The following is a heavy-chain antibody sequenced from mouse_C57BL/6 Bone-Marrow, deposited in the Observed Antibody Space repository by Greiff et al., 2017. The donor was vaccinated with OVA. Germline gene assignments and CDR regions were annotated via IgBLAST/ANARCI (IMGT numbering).Heavy chain of an antibody. Sequence: VQLQQSGPGLVQPSPSLSITCTASGFSLTSYGVHWVRQSPGQGLEWLGVIWSGGSSDDNAAFISRQGIIKDKSKSQVFFKMNSLQADDTAIYYCARKELPNYYAMDYWGQGTSVTVSS. D-gene: IGHD1-1*01. CDR1: GFSLTSYG. CDR2: IWSGGSS. CDR3: ARKELPNYYAMDY. J-gene: IGHJ4*01. V-gene: IGHV2-2*01.